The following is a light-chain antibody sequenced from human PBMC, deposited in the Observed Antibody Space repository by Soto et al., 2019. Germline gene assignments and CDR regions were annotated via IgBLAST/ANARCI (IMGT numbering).Light chain of an antibody. Sequence: QSALTHPASVSGSPGQSITISCTGTSSDVGSYNLVSWYQQHPGKAPKLMIYEGSKRPSGVSNRFSGSKSGNTASLTISGLQAEDEADYYCCSYAGSYVFGTGTKVTVL. CDR1: SSDVGSYNL. CDR3: CSYAGSYV. J-gene: IGLJ1*01. CDR2: EGS. V-gene: IGLV2-23*01.